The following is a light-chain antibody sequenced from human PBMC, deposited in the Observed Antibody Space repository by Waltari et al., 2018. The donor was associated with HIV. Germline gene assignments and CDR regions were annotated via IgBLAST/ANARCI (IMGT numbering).Light chain of an antibody. CDR2: WAS. Sequence: DIVLTQSPDSLAVSLGERATINCKSSQSVFSSSNKHNFLAWYQQKPGQPPKLLIYWASTRDSGVPDRFSGGGSGTDFTLTISSLQAEDVAVYYCQQSYGAITFGQGTRLEIK. CDR3: QQSYGAIT. CDR1: QSVFSSSNKHNF. V-gene: IGKV4-1*01. J-gene: IGKJ5*01.